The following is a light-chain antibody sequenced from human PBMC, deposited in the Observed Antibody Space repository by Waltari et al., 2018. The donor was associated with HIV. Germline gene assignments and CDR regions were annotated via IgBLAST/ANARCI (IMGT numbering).Light chain of an antibody. Sequence: VTVGQSASITCRSSQSLVHENGNTYLSWFYQRPGEPPRLLIYRVSLRLPGVPDRFSGGGAGTQFTLKITSVEADDVGMYYCMQVRSYPRTFGQGTKVEI. CDR3: MQVRSYPRT. CDR1: QSLVHENGNTY. J-gene: IGKJ1*01. CDR2: RVS. V-gene: IGKV2-24*01.